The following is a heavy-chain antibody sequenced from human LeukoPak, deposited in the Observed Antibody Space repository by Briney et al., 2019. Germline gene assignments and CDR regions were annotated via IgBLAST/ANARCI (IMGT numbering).Heavy chain of an antibody. Sequence: PGESLKISFKGSGXSFTSYCIGWVRQMPGKGLEWVGIIFPGDSETRYRPSFQGQVTISADKSINTAYLQWSSLKASDTAMYYCARRVCSAGNCAYDYWGQGTPVTVSS. CDR3: ARRVCSAGNCAYDY. D-gene: IGHD2-15*01. V-gene: IGHV5-51*01. CDR2: IFPGDSET. J-gene: IGHJ4*02. CDR1: GXSFTSYC.